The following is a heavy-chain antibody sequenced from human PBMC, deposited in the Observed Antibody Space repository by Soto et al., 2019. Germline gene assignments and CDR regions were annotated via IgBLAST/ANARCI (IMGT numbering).Heavy chain of an antibody. V-gene: IGHV3-48*01. Sequence: EVQLVESGGGLVQPGGSLRLSCAASGFTFSSYSMNWVRQAPGKGLEWVSYISSSSSTIYYADSVKGRFTISRDNAKNSLYLPMNSLRAEDTAVYYCARVLKGGGSSSFHFDYWGQGTLVTVSS. CDR2: ISSSSSTI. CDR3: ARVLKGGGSSSFHFDY. CDR1: GFTFSSYS. D-gene: IGHD6-13*01. J-gene: IGHJ4*02.